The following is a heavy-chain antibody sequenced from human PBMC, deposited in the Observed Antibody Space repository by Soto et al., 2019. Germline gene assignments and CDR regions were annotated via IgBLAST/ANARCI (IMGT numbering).Heavy chain of an antibody. CDR3: ARDKRVLRFLEWLPKNDFDI. V-gene: IGHV4-34*01. J-gene: IGHJ3*02. Sequence: PSATXSLTCSFYVVSFIVYYWSLIRQPPGKGLEWIGEVNHSGSTNYNPSLKSRVTISVDTSKNQFSLKLSSVTAADTAVYYCARDKRVLRFLEWLPKNDFDIWGQGTMV. CDR2: VNHSGST. D-gene: IGHD3-3*01. CDR1: VVSFIVYY.